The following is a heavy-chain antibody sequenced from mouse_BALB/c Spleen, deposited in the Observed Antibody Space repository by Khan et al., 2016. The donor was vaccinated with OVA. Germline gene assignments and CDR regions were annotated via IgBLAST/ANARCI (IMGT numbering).Heavy chain of an antibody. CDR2: ISGGGSNT. D-gene: IGHD1-1*01. J-gene: IGHJ3*01. Sequence: EVELVESGGGLVKPGGSLKLSCAASGFTFSGYAMSWVRQTPEKRLEWVAEISGGGSNTYYPDTVTGRFTISRDNAKNPLYLEMSSLRSEDTARYDCARDRYYGSSPDWFAYWGQGTLVTVSA. CDR3: ARDRYYGSSPDWFAY. V-gene: IGHV5-9-4*01. CDR1: GFTFSGYA.